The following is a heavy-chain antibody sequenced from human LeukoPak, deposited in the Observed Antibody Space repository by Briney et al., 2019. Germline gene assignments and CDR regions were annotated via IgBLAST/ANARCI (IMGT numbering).Heavy chain of an antibody. D-gene: IGHD3-22*01. J-gene: IGHJ4*02. CDR1: GFTFSDYY. Sequence: GGSLRLSCAASGFTFSDYYMSWIRQAPGKGLEWVSYISSSGSTIYYADSVKGRFTISRDNAKNSLYLQMNSLRAEDTAVYYCARDPEPKDYYDSSGYFDYWGQGTLVTVSS. CDR3: ARDPEPKDYYDSSGYFDY. V-gene: IGHV3-11*01. CDR2: ISSSGSTI.